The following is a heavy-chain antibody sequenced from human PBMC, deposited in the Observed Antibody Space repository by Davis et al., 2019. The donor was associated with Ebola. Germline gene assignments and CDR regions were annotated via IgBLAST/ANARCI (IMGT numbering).Heavy chain of an antibody. CDR2: ISYDGSNK. J-gene: IGHJ4*02. CDR3: ARDFDRVRT. Sequence: GESLKISCKASGFIVSSNHMSWVRQAPGKGLEWVAVISYDGSNKYYADSVKGRFSISRDNSKDTLYLQMNSLRVEDTVVYYCARDFDRVRTWGQGTLVTVSS. D-gene: IGHD3-22*01. CDR1: GFIVSSNH. V-gene: IGHV3-30*03.